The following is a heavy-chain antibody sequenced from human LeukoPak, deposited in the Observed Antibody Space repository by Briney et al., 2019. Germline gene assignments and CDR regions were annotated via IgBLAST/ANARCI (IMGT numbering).Heavy chain of an antibody. Sequence: SETLSLTCAVYGGSFSGYYWSWNRQPPGKGLEWIGEINHSGSTNYNPSLKSQVTISVDTSKNQFSLKLSSVTAADTAVYYCARQLGYCSGGSCYSDSRYFDYWGQGTLVTVSS. V-gene: IGHV4-34*01. D-gene: IGHD2-15*01. CDR3: ARQLGYCSGGSCYSDSRYFDY. CDR1: GGSFSGYY. J-gene: IGHJ4*02. CDR2: INHSGST.